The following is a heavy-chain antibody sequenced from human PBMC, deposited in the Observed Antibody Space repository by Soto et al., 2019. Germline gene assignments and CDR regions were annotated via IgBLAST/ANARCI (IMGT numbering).Heavy chain of an antibody. D-gene: IGHD2-2*02. CDR2: INSDGSST. J-gene: IGHJ6*03. CDR3: SVADIVVVPAAIDYYYYYMDV. Sequence: EVRLVESGGGLVQPGGSLRLSCAASGFTFSSYWMHWVRQAPGKGLVWVSRINSDGSSTSYADSVKGRFTISRDNAKNMLYLQMNSLRAEDTAVYYCSVADIVVVPAAIDYYYYYMDVWGKGTTVTVSS. CDR1: GFTFSSYW. V-gene: IGHV3-74*01.